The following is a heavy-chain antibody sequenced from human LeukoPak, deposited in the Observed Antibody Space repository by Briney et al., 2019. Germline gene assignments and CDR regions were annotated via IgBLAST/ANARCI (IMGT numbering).Heavy chain of an antibody. V-gene: IGHV1-18*01. Sequence: ASVKVSCKTSGYTFSNFGINWVRQAPGQGLEWMGWISGNNDNPNYGQKFQGRFTVTTDSSMSTAYMELRYLRFEDTAVYYCARDGTSTDDYWGQGTLVTVSS. J-gene: IGHJ4*02. CDR1: GYTFSNFG. CDR3: ARDGTSTDDY. CDR2: ISGNNDNP. D-gene: IGHD2-2*01.